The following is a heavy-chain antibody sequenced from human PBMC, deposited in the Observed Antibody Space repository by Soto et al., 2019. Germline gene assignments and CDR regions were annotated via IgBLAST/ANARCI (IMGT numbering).Heavy chain of an antibody. J-gene: IGHJ4*02. Sequence: LSLTCTVSGGSISSTPSYCSWIRQPPGKGLEWIGYMYYSGSTNYNPSLKSRVTISVDTSKNQFSLKLSSVTAADTAVYYCARDAGGPADYWGQGTLVTVSS. CDR1: GGSISSTPSY. V-gene: IGHV4-61*01. CDR3: ARDAGGPADY. CDR2: MYYSGST. D-gene: IGHD2-15*01.